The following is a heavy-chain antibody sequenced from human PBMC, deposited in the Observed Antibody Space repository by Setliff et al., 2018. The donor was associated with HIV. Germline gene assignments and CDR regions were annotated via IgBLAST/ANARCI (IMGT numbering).Heavy chain of an antibody. D-gene: IGHD4-17*01. J-gene: IGHJ6*03. V-gene: IGHV1-18*01. Sequence: ASVKVSCKASGYTFINYHITWVRQAPGQGLEWVGSISASGINTNYTQGGVTMTTDISTSTAYMELRSLRVEDAAVYYCVKGAPDYDTNPFYYYFYMHVWGKGTTVTVSS. CDR3: VKGAPDYDTNPFYYYFYMHV. CDR2: ISASGINT. CDR1: GYTFINYH.